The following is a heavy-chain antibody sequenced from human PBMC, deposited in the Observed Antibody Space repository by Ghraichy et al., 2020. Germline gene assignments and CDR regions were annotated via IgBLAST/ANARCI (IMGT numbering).Heavy chain of an antibody. J-gene: IGHJ4*02. Sequence: ASVKVSCKASGYTFTGYYMHWVRQAPGQGLEWMGRINPNSGGTNYAQKFQGRVTMTRDTSISTAYMELSRLRSDDTAVYYCARVRGLVGATGDLDYWGQGTLVTVSS. CDR3: ARVRGLVGATGDLDY. D-gene: IGHD1-26*01. CDR1: GYTFTGYY. V-gene: IGHV1-2*06. CDR2: INPNSGGT.